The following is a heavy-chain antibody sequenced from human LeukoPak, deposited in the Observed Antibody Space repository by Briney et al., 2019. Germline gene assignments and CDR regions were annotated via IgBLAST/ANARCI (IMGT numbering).Heavy chain of an antibody. Sequence: SQTLSLTCVISGDSVSSNSAAWNWIRQSPSRGLEWLGRTYYRSKWYSDFAEYVKGRITINPDTSKNQFSLQLISATPEDTAVYYCARGQTGSGRIFDYWGQGTLATVSS. CDR2: TYYRSKWYS. J-gene: IGHJ4*02. V-gene: IGHV6-1*01. CDR3: ARGQTGSGRIFDY. CDR1: GDSVSSNSAA. D-gene: IGHD2-15*01.